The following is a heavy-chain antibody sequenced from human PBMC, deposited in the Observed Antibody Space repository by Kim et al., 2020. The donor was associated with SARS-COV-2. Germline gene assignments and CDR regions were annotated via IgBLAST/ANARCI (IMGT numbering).Heavy chain of an antibody. CDR3: ARKGAGGWYFDL. CDR1: GFTFISYE. D-gene: IGHD3-16*01. Sequence: GGSLRLSCAASGFTFISYEMNWVRQAPGKGLEWVSHISSSASSIYYADSVKGRFTISRDNAKNSLYLQMNSLRADDTAVYYCARKGAGGWYFDLWGRGTLVTVSS. V-gene: IGHV3-48*03. CDR2: ISSSASSI. J-gene: IGHJ2*01.